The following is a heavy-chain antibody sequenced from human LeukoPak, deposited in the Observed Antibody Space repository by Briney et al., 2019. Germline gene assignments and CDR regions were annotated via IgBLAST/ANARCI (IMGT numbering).Heavy chain of an antibody. D-gene: IGHD5-18*01. CDR1: GYTFTSYG. Sequence: ASVKVSCKASGYTFTSYGISWVRQAPGQGLEWMGWISAYNGNTNYAQKLQGRVTMTTDTSTSTAYMELRSLRSDDTAVYYCARVGEVYRYGFGTYYYGMDVWGQGTTVTVSS. V-gene: IGHV1-18*01. J-gene: IGHJ6*02. CDR2: ISAYNGNT. CDR3: ARVGEVYRYGFGTYYYGMDV.